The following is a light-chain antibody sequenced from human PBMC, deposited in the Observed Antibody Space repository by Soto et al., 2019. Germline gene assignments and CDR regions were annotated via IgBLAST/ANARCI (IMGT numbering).Light chain of an antibody. CDR1: QSVSSN. CDR3: QQYINWPPTFT. J-gene: IGKJ2*01. V-gene: IGKV3-15*01. Sequence: EIVMTQSPATLSVSPGERVTLSCRASQSVSSNLAWYQQKPGQAPRLLIYAASTRATGIPARFSGSGSGTELTLAISSLQSEDFAVYYCQQYINWPPTFTFGQGTKLEIK. CDR2: AAS.